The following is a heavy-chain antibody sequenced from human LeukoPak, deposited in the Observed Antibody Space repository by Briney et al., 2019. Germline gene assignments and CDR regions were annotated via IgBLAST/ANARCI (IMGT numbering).Heavy chain of an antibody. CDR2: IYTSGST. CDR3: ARVELGYCSSTSCYRAFDI. V-gene: IGHV4-4*07. J-gene: IGHJ3*02. D-gene: IGHD2-2*02. CDR1: GGSISSYY. Sequence: SETLSLTCTVSGGSISSYYWSWIRQPAGKGLEWIGRIYTSGSTNYNPSLKSRVTMSVDTSKNQFSLKLSSVTAADTAVYYCARVELGYCSSTSCYRAFDIWGQGTMVTVSS.